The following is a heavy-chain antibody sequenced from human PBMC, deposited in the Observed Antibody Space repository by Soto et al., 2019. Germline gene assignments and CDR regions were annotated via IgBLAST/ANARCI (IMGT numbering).Heavy chain of an antibody. CDR3: ARQIYDSDTGPNFQYYFDS. CDR1: GYRFSSHW. V-gene: IGHV5-51*01. J-gene: IGHJ4*02. D-gene: IGHD3-22*01. CDR2: IYPGDSDT. Sequence: GESLKISCKGSGYRFSSHWIGWVRQMPGKGLEWMGIIYPGDSDTSYSPSFQGQVTISADKSISTAYLQWSSLRASDTAMYYCARQIYDSDTGPNFQYYFDSWGQGTPVTVSS.